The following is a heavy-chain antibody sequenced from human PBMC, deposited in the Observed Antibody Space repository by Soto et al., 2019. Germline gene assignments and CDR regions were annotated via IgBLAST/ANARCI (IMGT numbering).Heavy chain of an antibody. V-gene: IGHV5-51*01. Sequence: GESLKISWKGSGYSFTNYWIAWVRQMPGKGLEWMGFIYPGDSHTKYSPSFQGQVTISVDKSISTAYLQWSSLKASDTAMYYCARRAGYSSGWYHFDYWGQGTLVTVSS. CDR1: GYSFTNYW. D-gene: IGHD6-19*01. J-gene: IGHJ4*02. CDR2: IYPGDSHT. CDR3: ARRAGYSSGWYHFDY.